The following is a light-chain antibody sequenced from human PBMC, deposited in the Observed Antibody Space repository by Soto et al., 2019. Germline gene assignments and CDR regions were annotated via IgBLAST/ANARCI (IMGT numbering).Light chain of an antibody. V-gene: IGLV2-14*01. CDR3: SSYANTYNWV. CDR2: GVT. J-gene: IGLJ3*02. CDR1: SSDVGANNF. Sequence: QSALTQPASVSGSPGQSITISCTGTSSDVGANNFVSWYQQHPGKAPKLLIYGVTNRPSGVSNRFSGSKSGNTASLSIPGLQADDDGDYYCSSYANTYNWVFGGGTKLTVL.